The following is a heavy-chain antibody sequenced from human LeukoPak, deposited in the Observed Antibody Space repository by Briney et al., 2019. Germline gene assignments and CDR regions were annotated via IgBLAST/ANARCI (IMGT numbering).Heavy chain of an antibody. CDR1: GGSFTNYF. CDR3: ARRRVTVIVASTFDS. J-gene: IGHJ4*02. D-gene: IGHD3-22*01. V-gene: IGHV4-34*01. Sequence: SETLSLTCAVYGGSFTNYFWSWVRQSPGKGLEWIGEVADYGSVNYNPSLQSRVTISLDTSKNHFSLKVSSMTVADTAVYYCARRRVTVIVASTFDSWGQGTLVTVSS. CDR2: VADYGSV.